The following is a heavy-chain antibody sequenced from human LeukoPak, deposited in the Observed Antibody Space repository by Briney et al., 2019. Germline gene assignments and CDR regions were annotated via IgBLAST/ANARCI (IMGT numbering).Heavy chain of an antibody. CDR2: IYTSGST. J-gene: IGHJ6*02. CDR3: ARGDESLVYGMDV. CDR1: GFTFSNYA. Sequence: PGGSLRLSCAAAGFTFSNYAMSWVRQAPGKGLEWIGRIYTSGSTNYNPSLKSRVTMSVDTSKNQFSLKLSSVTAADTAVYYCARGDESLVYGMDVWGQGTTVTVSS. V-gene: IGHV4-4*07.